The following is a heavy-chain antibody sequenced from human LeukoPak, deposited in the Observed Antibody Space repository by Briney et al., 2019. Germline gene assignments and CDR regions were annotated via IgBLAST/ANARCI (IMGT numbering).Heavy chain of an antibody. CDR2: SDPEDGET. J-gene: IGHJ2*01. Sequence: ASVKVSCKVSGSPLSDLSIHWVRRAPGKGLEYVGGSDPEDGETFHAQNFQGRVTMTEDTSIDTAYMELSSLRSEDTAVYYCVTDRARLFWYFDLWGRGTLVTVSS. V-gene: IGHV1-24*01. CDR1: GSPLSDLS. CDR3: VTDRARLFWYFDL. D-gene: IGHD2-21*02.